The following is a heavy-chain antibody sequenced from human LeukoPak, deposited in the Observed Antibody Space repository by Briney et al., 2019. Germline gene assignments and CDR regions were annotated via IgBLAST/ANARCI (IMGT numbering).Heavy chain of an antibody. D-gene: IGHD5-12*01. Sequence: SETLSLTCIVSGGSVSSGSYYWSWIRQPPGKGLEWIGYIYNSVRTNYNPSLKSRVTISVDTSKNQLSLKLSSVTAADTAVYFCVRDLVATIDHCYYGMDVWGQGTTVTVSS. V-gene: IGHV4-61*01. J-gene: IGHJ6*02. CDR3: VRDLVATIDHCYYGMDV. CDR2: IYNSVRT. CDR1: GGSVSSGSYY.